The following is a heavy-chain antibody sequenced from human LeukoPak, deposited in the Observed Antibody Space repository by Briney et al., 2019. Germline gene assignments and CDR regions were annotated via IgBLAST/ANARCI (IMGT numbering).Heavy chain of an antibody. CDR3: AKSHDFWSGYYTNYFDY. V-gene: IGHV3-30*02. Sequence: PGGSLRLSCAASGFTFSSYGMHWVRQAPGKGLEWVAFIRYDGSNKYYADSVKGRLTISRDNSKNTLYLQMNSLRAEDTAVYYCAKSHDFWSGYYTNYFDYWGQGTLVTVSS. J-gene: IGHJ4*02. CDR2: IRYDGSNK. CDR1: GFTFSSYG. D-gene: IGHD3-3*01.